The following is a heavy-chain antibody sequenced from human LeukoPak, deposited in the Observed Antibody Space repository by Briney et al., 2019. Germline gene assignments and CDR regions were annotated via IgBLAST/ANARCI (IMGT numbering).Heavy chain of an antibody. CDR1: GYSFTSYW. CDR2: IYPGDSDT. Sequence: EESLKISCKGSGYSFTSYWIGWVRQMPGKGLEWMGIIYPGDSDTRYSPSFQGQVTISADKSISTAYLQWSSLKASDTAMYYCARRTQGYCSSTSCSPENWFDPWGQGTLVTVSS. CDR3: ARRTQGYCSSTSCSPENWFDP. D-gene: IGHD2-2*01. J-gene: IGHJ5*02. V-gene: IGHV5-51*01.